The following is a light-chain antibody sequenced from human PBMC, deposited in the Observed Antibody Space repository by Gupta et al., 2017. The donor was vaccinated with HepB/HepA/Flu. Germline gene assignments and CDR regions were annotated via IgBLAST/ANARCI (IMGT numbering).Light chain of an antibody. CDR1: SSDVGSYNL. J-gene: IGLJ3*02. V-gene: IGLV2-23*02. CDR2: EVS. Sequence: QSALTQPASVSGPPGQSITISCTGTSSDVGSYNLVSWYQQHPGKAPKLMIYEVSKRPSGVSNRFSGSKSGNTASLTISGLQAEDEADYYCCSYAGSSTFNWVFGGGTKLTVL. CDR3: CSYAGSSTFNWV.